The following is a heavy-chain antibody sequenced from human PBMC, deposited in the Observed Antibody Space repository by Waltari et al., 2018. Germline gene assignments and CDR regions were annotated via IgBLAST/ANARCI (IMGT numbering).Heavy chain of an antibody. J-gene: IGHJ4*02. V-gene: IGHV1-69*01. CDR3: ARSSAIAARRGVPDDY. Sequence: QVQLVQSGAEVKKPGSSVKVSCKASGGTFRSYAISWVPQAPGQGLEWMGGISPIFGKANYAQKFQGRVTITADESTSTAYMELSSLRSEDTAVYYCARSSAIAARRGVPDDYWGQGTLVTVSS. CDR2: ISPIFGKA. D-gene: IGHD6-6*01. CDR1: GGTFRSYA.